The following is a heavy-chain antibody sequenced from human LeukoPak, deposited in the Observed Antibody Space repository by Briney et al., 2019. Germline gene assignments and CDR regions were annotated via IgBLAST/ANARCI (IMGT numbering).Heavy chain of an antibody. CDR3: ARDRLWFGELPTTLDY. V-gene: IGHV7-4-1*02. CDR2: INTNTGNP. Sequence: ASVKVSCKASGYTFTSYAMNWVRQAPGQGLEWMGLINTNTGNPTYVQGFTGRFVFSLDTSVSTAYLQISSLKAEDTAVYYCARDRLWFGELPTTLDYWGQGTLVTVSS. CDR1: GYTFTSYA. J-gene: IGHJ4*02. D-gene: IGHD3-10*01.